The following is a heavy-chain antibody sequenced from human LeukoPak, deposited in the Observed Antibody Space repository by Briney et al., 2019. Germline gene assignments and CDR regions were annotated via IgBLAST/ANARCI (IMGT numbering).Heavy chain of an antibody. V-gene: IGHV1-2*02. CDR3: ARVIVRQKYYFDY. J-gene: IGHJ4*02. D-gene: IGHD1-26*01. Sequence: GASVKVSRKASGYTFTGYYMHWVRQAPGQGLEWMGWINPNSGGTNYAQKFQGRVTMTRDTSISTAYMELSRLRSDDTAVYYCARVIVRQKYYFDYWGQGTLVTVSS. CDR2: INPNSGGT. CDR1: GYTFTGYY.